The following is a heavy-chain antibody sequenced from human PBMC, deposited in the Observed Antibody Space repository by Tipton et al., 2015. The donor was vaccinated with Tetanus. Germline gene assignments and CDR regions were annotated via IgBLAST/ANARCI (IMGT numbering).Heavy chain of an antibody. J-gene: IGHJ4*02. D-gene: IGHD3-3*01. CDR2: ISNSGRT. CDR1: GGSIRSDNYY. V-gene: IGHV4-61*01. Sequence: TLSLTCTVSGGSIRSDNYYWNWIRQPPGKGLEWLAYISNSGRTNSNYSLKSRITISQDKSKNQFSLRLTSVTAADTAVYYCARANYDFPKKGPFDSWGPGSLVIVSS. CDR3: ARANYDFPKKGPFDS.